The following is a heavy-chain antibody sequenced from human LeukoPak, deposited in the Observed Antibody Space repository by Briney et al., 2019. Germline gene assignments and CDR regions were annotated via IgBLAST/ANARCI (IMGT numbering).Heavy chain of an antibody. CDR1: GGTFSSYA. V-gene: IGHV1-69*05. D-gene: IGHD3-3*01. CDR2: IIPTFGTA. Sequence: GSSVKVSCKASGGTFSSYAISWVRQAPGQGLEWMGGIIPTFGTANYAQKFQGRVTITTDESTSTAYMELSSLRSEDTAVYYCARARGITYYDFWSGYYNWFDPWGQGTLVTVSS. J-gene: IGHJ5*02. CDR3: ARARGITYYDFWSGYYNWFDP.